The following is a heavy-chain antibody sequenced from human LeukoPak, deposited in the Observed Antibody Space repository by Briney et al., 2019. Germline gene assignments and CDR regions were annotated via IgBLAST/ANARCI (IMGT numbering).Heavy chain of an antibody. D-gene: IGHD1-26*01. CDR2: INPSGGGT. J-gene: IGHJ3*02. Sequence: ASVKVSCKAAGYTFISYFMHWVRQAPGQGLEWMGIINPSGGGTTYAQKFQGRVTMTMDTSTRTAYMELSSLRSEDTAVYYCARGREAWDLLDAFDIWGRGTMVTVSS. CDR1: GYTFISYF. CDR3: ARGREAWDLLDAFDI. V-gene: IGHV1-46*01.